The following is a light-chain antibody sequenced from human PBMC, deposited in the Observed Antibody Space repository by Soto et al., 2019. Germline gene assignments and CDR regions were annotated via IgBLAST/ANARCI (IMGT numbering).Light chain of an antibody. J-gene: IGKJ2*01. CDR1: QSVSSN. Sequence: EIVMTQSPATLSVSPGERATLSCRASQSVSSNLAWYQQKPGQAPRLLIYGASTRATGIPARFSGSGSGTEFTLTISSLQSEDFAVYYCQQYNNWPPQYTFGQGPRWIS. CDR2: GAS. CDR3: QQYNNWPPQYT. V-gene: IGKV3-15*01.